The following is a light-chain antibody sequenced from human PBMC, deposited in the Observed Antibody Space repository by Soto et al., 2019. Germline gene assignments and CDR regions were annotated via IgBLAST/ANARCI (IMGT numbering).Light chain of an antibody. CDR2: EVN. CDR3: SSYVSISPLVA. Sequence: QSALTQPASVSGSPGQSITIYCTGTSSDVGAHKYVSWYQQYPGRAPKLVIYEVNLRPSGVSDRFSGSKSGNTASLTISGLQAEDEAHYYCSSYVSISPLVAFGGGTQLPVL. V-gene: IGLV2-14*01. CDR1: SSDVGAHKY. J-gene: IGLJ7*01.